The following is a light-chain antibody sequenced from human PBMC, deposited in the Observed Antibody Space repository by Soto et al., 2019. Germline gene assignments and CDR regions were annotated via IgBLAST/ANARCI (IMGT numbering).Light chain of an antibody. J-gene: IGKJ2*01. V-gene: IGKV1-39*01. CDR3: QQSLGITYT. CDR2: AAS. CDR1: RSITGY. Sequence: DIQMTQSPSSLSESVGDRVTITCRASRSITGYLNWYQQKPGKAPKLLIYAASTLQSWVPSRFSGSGSGTDFTRTIRSLQRDDFATYFCQQSLGITYTFGQGTRRETK.